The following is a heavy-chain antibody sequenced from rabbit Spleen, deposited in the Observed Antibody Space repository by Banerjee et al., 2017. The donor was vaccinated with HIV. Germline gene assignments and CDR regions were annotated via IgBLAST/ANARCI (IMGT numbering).Heavy chain of an antibody. CDR1: GFSFSSSYY. V-gene: IGHV1S40*01. CDR3: AGSYGGDGYNWATGK. D-gene: IGHD6-1*01. J-gene: IGHJ4*01. Sequence: QSLEESGGDLVKPGASLTLTCTASGFSFSSSYYMCWVRQAPGKGLEWIACIDAGSSGYTYYATWAKGRFTISKTSSTTVTLQVTSLTAADTATYFCAGSYGGDGYNWATGKWGPGTLVT. CDR2: IDAGSSGYT.